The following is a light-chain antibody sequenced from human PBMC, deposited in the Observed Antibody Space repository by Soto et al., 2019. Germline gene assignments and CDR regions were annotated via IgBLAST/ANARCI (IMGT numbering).Light chain of an antibody. CDR1: QTVSSSY. V-gene: IGKV3-20*01. CDR3: QHYAGSPLA. CDR2: GAS. J-gene: IGKJ4*01. Sequence: EIVLAQSPGTLSLSPGERATLSCRASQTVSSSYLAWYQQKPGQAPRLLIYGASGRATGIPDRFSGSGSGTDFTLTISRLEPEDFAVYYCQHYAGSPLAFGRGTRVEIK.